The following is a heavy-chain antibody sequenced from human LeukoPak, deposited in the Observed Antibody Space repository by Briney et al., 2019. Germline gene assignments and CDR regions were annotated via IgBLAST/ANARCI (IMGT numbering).Heavy chain of an antibody. J-gene: IGHJ3*02. D-gene: IGHD4-23*01. CDR2: ISWNSGSI. CDR1: GFTFDDYA. Sequence: GGSLRLSYAASGFTFDDYAMHWVRQAPGKGLEWVSGISWNSGSIGYADSVKGRFTISRDNAKNSLYLQMNSLRAEDTALYYCAKMVSPDAFDIWGQGTMVTVSS. CDR3: AKMVSPDAFDI. V-gene: IGHV3-9*01.